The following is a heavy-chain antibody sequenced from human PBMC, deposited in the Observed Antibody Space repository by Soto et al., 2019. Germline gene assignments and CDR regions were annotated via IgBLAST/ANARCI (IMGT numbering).Heavy chain of an antibody. CDR3: AKDHPWAIFAGDNAFDI. V-gene: IGHV3-30*18. Sequence: PGGSLRLSCAASGFTFSSYGMHWVRQAPGKGLEWVAVISYDGSNKYYADSVKGRFTISRDNSKNTLYLQMNSLRAEDTAVYYCAKDHPWAIFAGDNAFDIWGQGTMVTVSS. CDR2: ISYDGSNK. CDR1: GFTFSSYG. D-gene: IGHD3-3*01. J-gene: IGHJ3*02.